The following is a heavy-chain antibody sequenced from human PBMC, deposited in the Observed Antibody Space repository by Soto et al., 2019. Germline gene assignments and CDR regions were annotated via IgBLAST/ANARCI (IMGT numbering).Heavy chain of an antibody. Sequence: SETLSLTCTVSGGSISSGDYYRSWIRQPPGKGLEWIGYIYYSGSTYYNPSLKSRVTISVDTSKNQFSLKLSSVTAADTAVNYCAREKAYYDSSGFWASGNYFDYWGQGTLVTVS. V-gene: IGHV4-30-4*01. CDR3: AREKAYYDSSGFWASGNYFDY. CDR1: GGSISSGDYY. J-gene: IGHJ4*02. CDR2: IYYSGST. D-gene: IGHD3-22*01.